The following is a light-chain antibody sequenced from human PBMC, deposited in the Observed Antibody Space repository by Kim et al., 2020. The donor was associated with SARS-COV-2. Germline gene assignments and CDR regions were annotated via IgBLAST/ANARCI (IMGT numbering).Light chain of an antibody. V-gene: IGKV3-20*01. CDR2: GAP. CDR3: QKYGSSPKT. Sequence: EIVLTQSPSTLSLFPGERATLSCRASQSVSSSHLAWYQQKPGQAPTLLIYGAPRRAPGIPDRVRGSGCGTDFTLTISRLEPEDFAVYYCQKYGSSPKTFGQGTTVDIK. CDR1: QSVSSSH. J-gene: IGKJ1*01.